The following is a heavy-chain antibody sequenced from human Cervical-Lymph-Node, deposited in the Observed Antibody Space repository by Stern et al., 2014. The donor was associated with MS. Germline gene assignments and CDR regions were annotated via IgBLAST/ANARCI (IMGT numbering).Heavy chain of an antibody. Sequence: VQLVESGGGLVQPGRSLRLSCAASGFTFDDYAMHWVRQAPGKGLEWVSGISWNSGSIGYADSVKGRFTISRDNAKNSLYLQMNGLRAEDTALYYCAKGRVSIAEYYFDYWGQGTLVTVSS. D-gene: IGHD6-6*01. CDR1: GFTFDDYA. CDR2: ISWNSGSI. CDR3: AKGRVSIAEYYFDY. J-gene: IGHJ4*02. V-gene: IGHV3-9*01.